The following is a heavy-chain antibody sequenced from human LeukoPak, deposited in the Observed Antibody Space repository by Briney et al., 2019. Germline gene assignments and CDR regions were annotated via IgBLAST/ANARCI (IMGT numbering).Heavy chain of an antibody. CDR2: IKQDGSEK. Sequence: PGGSLRLSCAASGFTFSRYWMSWVRQAPGKGLEWVANIKQDGSEKYYVDSVKGRFTISRDNAKNSLYLQMNSLTAEDTAVYYCAKGSGYDTDFDYWGQGTLVSVSS. J-gene: IGHJ4*02. CDR1: GFTFSRYW. CDR3: AKGSGYDTDFDY. D-gene: IGHD5-12*01. V-gene: IGHV3-7*03.